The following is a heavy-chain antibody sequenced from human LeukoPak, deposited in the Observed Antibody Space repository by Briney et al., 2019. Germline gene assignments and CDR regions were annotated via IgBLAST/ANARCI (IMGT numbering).Heavy chain of an antibody. V-gene: IGHV3-21*01. D-gene: IGHD3-10*01. CDR2: ISSSSSYI. CDR1: GFTFSSYS. Sequence: GGSLRLSCAASGFTFSSYSMNWVRQAPGKGLEWVSSISSSSSYIYYADSVKGRFTISRDNAENSLYLQMNSLRAEDTAVYYCARAGITMVRGVITHWGQGTLVTVSS. J-gene: IGHJ4*02. CDR3: ARAGITMVRGVITH.